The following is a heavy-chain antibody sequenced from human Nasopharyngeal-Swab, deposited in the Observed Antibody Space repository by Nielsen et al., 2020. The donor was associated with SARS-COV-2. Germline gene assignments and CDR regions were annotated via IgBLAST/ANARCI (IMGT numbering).Heavy chain of an antibody. CDR2: ISVYNADT. Sequence: ASVKVSCKASGCSFRSYVINWVRQAPGRGLEGMGWISVYNADTNYAQKLQGRVSMTTDTSTSTAYMELRSLRSDDTAVYYCARDIEEWLVVPSLSFDYWGQGTLVTVSS. D-gene: IGHD3-3*01. CDR1: GCSFRSYV. V-gene: IGHV1-18*01. J-gene: IGHJ4*02. CDR3: ARDIEEWLVVPSLSFDY.